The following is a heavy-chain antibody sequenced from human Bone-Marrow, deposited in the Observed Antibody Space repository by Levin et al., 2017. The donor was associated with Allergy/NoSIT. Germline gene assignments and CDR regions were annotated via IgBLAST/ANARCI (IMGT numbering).Heavy chain of an antibody. Sequence: GASVKVSCTASGGAFNNYFINWVRQAPGQGLEWMGGILPVFGSGNTAQKFRDRVTFTADKSTSTAHMELRSLTSDDTAMYYCATISGNYDPLGFDLWGRGTILTVSS. CDR1: GGAFNNYF. CDR2: ILPVFGSG. V-gene: IGHV1-69*06. D-gene: IGHD1-7*01. J-gene: IGHJ3*01. CDR3: ATISGNYDPLGFDL.